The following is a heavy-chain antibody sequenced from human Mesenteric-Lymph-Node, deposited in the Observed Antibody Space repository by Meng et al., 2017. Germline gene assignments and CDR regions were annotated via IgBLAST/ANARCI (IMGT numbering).Heavy chain of an antibody. CDR1: GFTFSSYG. D-gene: IGHD3-16*01. CDR2: IWYDGSNK. Sequence: GESLKISCAASGFTFSSYGMHWVRQAPGKGLEWVAVIWYDGSNKYYADSVKGRFTISRDNAKNTVYLQMNSLRAEDSAFYYCTNDRLKHWGQGALVTVSS. CDR3: TNDRLKH. V-gene: IGHV3-33*03. J-gene: IGHJ1*01.